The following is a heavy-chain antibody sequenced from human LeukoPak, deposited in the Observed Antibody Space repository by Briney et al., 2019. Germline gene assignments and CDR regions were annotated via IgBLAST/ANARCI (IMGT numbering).Heavy chain of an antibody. J-gene: IGHJ4*02. CDR3: AREFSWSGFFDY. D-gene: IGHD3-3*01. V-gene: IGHV4-59*01. CDR2: IYDSGST. CDR1: DGSISSYY. Sequence: SETLSLTCTVSDGSISSYYWSWIRQPPGKGLEWIGHIYDSGSTNYNPSLKSRVTISVDTSKNQFSLKLSSVTAADTAVYYCAREFSWSGFFDYWGQGTLVTVSS.